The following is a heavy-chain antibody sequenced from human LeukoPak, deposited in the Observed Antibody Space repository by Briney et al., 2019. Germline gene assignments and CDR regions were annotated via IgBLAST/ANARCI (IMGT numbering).Heavy chain of an antibody. Sequence: SETLSLTCTVSGGSINNYYWSWIRKFPGKGLEWIGYIYSSGSTNYNPSLKSRVTISIDKSRNQFSLKLSSVTAADTAVYYCARGSDHYDSSGYRYFDLWGRGTLATVSS. D-gene: IGHD3-22*01. V-gene: IGHV4-59*08. J-gene: IGHJ2*01. CDR1: GGSINNYY. CDR2: IYSSGST. CDR3: ARGSDHYDSSGYRYFDL.